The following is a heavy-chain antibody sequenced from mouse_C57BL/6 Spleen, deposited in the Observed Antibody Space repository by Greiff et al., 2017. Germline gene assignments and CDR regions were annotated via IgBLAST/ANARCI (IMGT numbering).Heavy chain of an antibody. CDR1: GFTFSSYT. D-gene: IGHD3-1*01. CDR3: ARHAPGALCAVDY. Sequence: EVQLMESGGGLVKPGGSLKLSCAASGFTFSSYTMPWVRQTPEQRLEWVATISRGGGNTYYPDSVQGRYTLSRDNATNTLYLQMSGLRSEDTALYYCARHAPGALCAVDYWGQGTSVTVSS. J-gene: IGHJ4*01. CDR2: ISRGGGNT. V-gene: IGHV5-9*01.